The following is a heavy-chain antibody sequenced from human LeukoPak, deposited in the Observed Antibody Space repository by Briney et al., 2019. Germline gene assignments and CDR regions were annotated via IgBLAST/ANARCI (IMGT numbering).Heavy chain of an antibody. D-gene: IGHD3-10*01. CDR3: ARAIYNYFDC. J-gene: IGHJ4*02. CDR1: GYSISSGYY. CDR2: IYHSGST. Sequence: SETLSLTCTVSGYSISSGYYWGWIRQPPGKGLEWIGSIYHSGSTYYNPSLKSRVTISVDTSKNQFSLKLSSVTAADTAVYYCARAIYNYFDCWGRGTLVTVSS. V-gene: IGHV4-38-2*02.